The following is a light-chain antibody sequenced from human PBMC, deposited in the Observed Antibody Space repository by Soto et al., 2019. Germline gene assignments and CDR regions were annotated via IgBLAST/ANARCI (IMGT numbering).Light chain of an antibody. V-gene: IGLV2-23*01. J-gene: IGLJ2*01. CDR3: CSYAGSSTYVV. CDR1: SSDVGSYNL. Sequence: QSVLTQSASVSGSPGQSITISCAGTSSDVGSYNLVSWYKHHPGKAPKLMIYEGSKRPSGVSNRFSGSKSGNTASLTISGLQAEDEADDYCCSYAGSSTYVVFGGGTQLTVL. CDR2: EGS.